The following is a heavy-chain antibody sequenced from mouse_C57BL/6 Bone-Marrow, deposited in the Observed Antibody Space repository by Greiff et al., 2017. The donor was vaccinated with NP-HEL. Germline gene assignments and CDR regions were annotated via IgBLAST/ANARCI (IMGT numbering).Heavy chain of an antibody. CDR1: GFPITSGYY. D-gene: IGHD1-1*01. Sequence: VKLVESGPGLVKPSQSLFLTCSITGFPITSGYYWIWIRQSPGKPLEWMGYITHSGETFYNPSLQSPISITRETSKNQFFLQLNSVTTEDTAMYYCAGENYGSRGGYWGQGTTLTVSS. CDR2: ITHSGET. V-gene: IGHV12-3*01. J-gene: IGHJ2*01. CDR3: AGENYGSRGGY.